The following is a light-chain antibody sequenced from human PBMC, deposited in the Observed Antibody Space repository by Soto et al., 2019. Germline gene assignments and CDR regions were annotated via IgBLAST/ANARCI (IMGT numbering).Light chain of an antibody. CDR2: DAS. Sequence: EIVLTQSAATLSLSPGERATLSCRASQSVSSYLAWYQQKPGQAPRLLIYDASNRATGIPARFSGSGSGTDFTLTISSLEPEDFAVYYCQQGTFGPGTKVDIK. CDR1: QSVSSY. J-gene: IGKJ3*01. V-gene: IGKV3-11*01. CDR3: QQGT.